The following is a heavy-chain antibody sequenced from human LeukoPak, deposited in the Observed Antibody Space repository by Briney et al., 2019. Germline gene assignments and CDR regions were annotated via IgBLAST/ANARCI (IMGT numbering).Heavy chain of an antibody. CDR3: ARDYGSGSYRFDY. J-gene: IGHJ4*02. Sequence: GASVKVSCKASGYTFTSYGIIWVRQAPGPGLEWMGWISAYSGNTNYAQNLQGRVTMTTDTSTSTAYMEVRSLRSDDTAVYYCARDYGSGSYRFDYWGQGTLVTVSS. V-gene: IGHV1-18*01. CDR1: GYTFTSYG. D-gene: IGHD3-10*01. CDR2: ISAYSGNT.